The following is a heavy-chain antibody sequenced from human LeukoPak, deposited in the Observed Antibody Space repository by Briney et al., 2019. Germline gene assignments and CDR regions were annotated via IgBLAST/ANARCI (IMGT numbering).Heavy chain of an antibody. CDR2: IIPILGIA. D-gene: IGHD3-22*01. Sequence: SVKVSCKASGGTFSSYAISWVRQAPGQGLEWMGRIIPILGIANYAQKFQGRVMITADKSTSTAYMELSSLRSEDTAVYYCARGAYDSSGYFDYWGQGTLVTVSS. J-gene: IGHJ4*02. V-gene: IGHV1-69*04. CDR3: ARGAYDSSGYFDY. CDR1: GGTFSSYA.